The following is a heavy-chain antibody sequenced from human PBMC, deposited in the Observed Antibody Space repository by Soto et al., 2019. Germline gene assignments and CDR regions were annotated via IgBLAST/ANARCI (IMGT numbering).Heavy chain of an antibody. J-gene: IGHJ4*02. Sequence: SETLSLTCTVSGGSISSYYWSWIRQPPGKGLEWIGYIYYSGSTNYNPSLKSRVTISVDTSKNQFSLKLSSVTAADTAVYYCARVDCSGGSCSNLDYWGQGTLVTVSS. CDR2: IYYSGST. CDR3: ARVDCSGGSCSNLDY. CDR1: GGSISSYY. V-gene: IGHV4-59*01. D-gene: IGHD2-15*01.